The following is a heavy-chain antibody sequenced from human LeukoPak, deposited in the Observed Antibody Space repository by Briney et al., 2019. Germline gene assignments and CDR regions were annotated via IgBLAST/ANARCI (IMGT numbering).Heavy chain of an antibody. Sequence: ASVKGSCKASGYTFTSYDINWVRQATGQGLEWMGWMNTNSGNTGYAQKFQGRVTMTRNTSISTAYMELSSLRSEDTAVYYCASSVSGYDWAKFDYWGQGTLVTVSS. V-gene: IGHV1-8*01. CDR2: MNTNSGNT. D-gene: IGHD5-12*01. CDR1: GYTFTSYD. CDR3: ASSVSGYDWAKFDY. J-gene: IGHJ4*02.